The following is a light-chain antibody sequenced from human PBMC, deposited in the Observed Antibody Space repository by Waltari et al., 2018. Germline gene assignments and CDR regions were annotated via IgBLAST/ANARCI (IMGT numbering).Light chain of an antibody. V-gene: IGKV3-11*01. CDR3: QRRTNWHRT. CDR2: DAS. Sequence: VLTHSQATLSMTPAGRTHTTSRASHTIRTFLPWYHQKAAEAPRLLVKDASKRATGIPARFSGGGSGTDVILTVSSLEPEDFELYYCQRRTNWHRTFGQGTKLEIK. J-gene: IGKJ2*01. CDR1: HTIRTF.